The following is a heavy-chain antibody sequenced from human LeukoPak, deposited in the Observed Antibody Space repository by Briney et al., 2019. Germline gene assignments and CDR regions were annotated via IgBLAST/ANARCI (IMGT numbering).Heavy chain of an antibody. CDR3: ARGVVGSVSFDY. Sequence: PGGSLRLSCAASGFTFSSYTMHWVRQAPGKGLEWVAVISYDGSNKYYADSVKGRFTLSRDTSKNTLYLQMNSLRAEDTAVYYCARGVVGSVSFDYWGQGTLVTVSS. D-gene: IGHD2-21*01. CDR2: ISYDGSNK. CDR1: GFTFSSYT. J-gene: IGHJ4*02. V-gene: IGHV3-30-3*01.